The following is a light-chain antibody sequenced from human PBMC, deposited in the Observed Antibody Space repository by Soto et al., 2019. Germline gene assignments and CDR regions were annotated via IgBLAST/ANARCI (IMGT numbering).Light chain of an antibody. Sequence: QSVLTQPASVSGSPGQSITISCTGTSSDVGAYNYVSWYQQHPGKAPKLMIYEVNYRPSGVSNRFSGSKSGITASLTISGLHAEDEADYYCSSYESPSTAVFGTGTKLTVL. CDR2: EVN. CDR3: SSYESPSTAV. V-gene: IGLV2-14*01. CDR1: SSDVGAYNY. J-gene: IGLJ1*01.